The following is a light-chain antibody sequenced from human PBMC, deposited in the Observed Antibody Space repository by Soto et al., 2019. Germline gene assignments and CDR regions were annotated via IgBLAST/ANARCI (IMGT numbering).Light chain of an antibody. J-gene: IGKJ3*01. CDR2: KAS. Sequence: DIQMTQSPSTLSASVGDRVTITCRASQSISSWLAWYQQKPGKAPKLLIYKASSLESGVPSRFSGSGSGTEFTLTISSLQPDDFATYYCQQYNSYQDTFGPGTKVDIK. V-gene: IGKV1-5*03. CDR3: QQYNSYQDT. CDR1: QSISSW.